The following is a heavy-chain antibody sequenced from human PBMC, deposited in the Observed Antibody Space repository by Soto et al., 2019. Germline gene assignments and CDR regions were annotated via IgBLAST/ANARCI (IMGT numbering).Heavy chain of an antibody. V-gene: IGHV1-46*03. CDR3: AREPGFGDYIWGSYRYTGAFDI. J-gene: IGHJ3*02. CDR1: GYTFTSYY. CDR2: INPSGGST. D-gene: IGHD3-16*02. Sequence: ASVKVSCKASGYTFTSYYMHWVRQAPGQGLEWMGIINPSGGSTSYAQKFQGRVTVTRDTSTSTVYMELSSLRSEDTAVYYCAREPGFGDYIWGSYRYTGAFDIWGQGTMVTV.